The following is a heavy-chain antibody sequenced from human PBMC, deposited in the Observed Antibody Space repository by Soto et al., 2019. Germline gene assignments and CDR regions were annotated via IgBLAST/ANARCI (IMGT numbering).Heavy chain of an antibody. V-gene: IGHV5-51*01. J-gene: IGHJ6*02. CDR3: ARRLGSGRAVGGMDV. CDR1: GYSFTSYW. Sequence: GESLKISCNGSGYSFTSYWICWVRQMPWKGLEWMGIIYPGDSDTRYSPSFQGQVAISADKSISTAYLQWSSLKASDTAMYYCARRLGSGRAVGGMDVWGQGTTVTVSS. CDR2: IYPGDSDT. D-gene: IGHD1-26*01.